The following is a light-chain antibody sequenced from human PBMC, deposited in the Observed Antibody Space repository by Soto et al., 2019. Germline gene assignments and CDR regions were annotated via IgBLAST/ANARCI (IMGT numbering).Light chain of an antibody. V-gene: IGKV1-5*01. Sequence: DIQMTQSPSTLSVSVGDRVTITCRASQTISSWLAWYQQKPGKAPKLLIYAASTLQSGVPSRFSGSGSGTEFTLSISSLQPDDFATYYCQQYNIYPWTFGQGTKVDIK. CDR1: QTISSW. CDR3: QQYNIYPWT. J-gene: IGKJ1*01. CDR2: AAS.